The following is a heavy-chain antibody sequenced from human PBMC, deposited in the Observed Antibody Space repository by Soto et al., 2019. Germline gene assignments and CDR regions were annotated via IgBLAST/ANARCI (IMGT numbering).Heavy chain of an antibody. CDR2: INAGNGNT. CDR1: GYTFTSYA. D-gene: IGHD3-3*01. J-gene: IGHJ6*02. Sequence: ASVKVSCKASGYTFTSYAMHWVRQAPGQRLEWMGWINAGNGNTKYSQKFQGRVTITRDTSASTAYMELSSLRSEDTAVYYCARSYDFWSGYPDAQFYYYYGMDVWGQGTTVTVSS. V-gene: IGHV1-3*01. CDR3: ARSYDFWSGYPDAQFYYYYGMDV.